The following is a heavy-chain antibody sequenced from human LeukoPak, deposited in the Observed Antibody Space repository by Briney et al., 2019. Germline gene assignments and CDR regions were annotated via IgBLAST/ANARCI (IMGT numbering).Heavy chain of an antibody. Sequence: ASVKVSCKASGYTFATYAMNWVRQAPGQGLEWMGWINTKTGTPTYAQGFTGRFVFSLDTSVSTAYLQISSLKAEDTAVYYCARPFGFSSSWYIYWGQGTLVTVSS. D-gene: IGHD6-13*01. J-gene: IGHJ4*02. CDR2: INTKTGTP. CDR1: GYTFATYA. V-gene: IGHV7-4-1*02. CDR3: ARPFGFSSSWYIY.